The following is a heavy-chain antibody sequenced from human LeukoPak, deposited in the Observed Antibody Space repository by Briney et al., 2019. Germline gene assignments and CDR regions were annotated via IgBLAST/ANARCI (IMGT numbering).Heavy chain of an antibody. D-gene: IGHD6-13*01. J-gene: IGHJ5*02. Sequence: GGSLRLSCAASGFTFSSYGMSWVRQAPGKGLEWVSAISGSGDSTYYADSVKGRFTISRDNSKNTLYLQMNSLRGEDTAVYYCVKSRYGAATGRGNWFDPWGQGTLVTVSS. CDR3: VKSRYGAATGRGNWFDP. V-gene: IGHV3-23*01. CDR2: ISGSGDST. CDR1: GFTFSSYG.